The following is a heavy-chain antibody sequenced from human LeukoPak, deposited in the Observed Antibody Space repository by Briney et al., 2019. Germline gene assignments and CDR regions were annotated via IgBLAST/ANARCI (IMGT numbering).Heavy chain of an antibody. J-gene: IGHJ4*02. CDR2: INPNSGDT. Sequence: ASVKVSCKASGYTFTGYQIHWVRQAPGQGLEWMGRINPNSGDTNYAQKFQGRVTMTRDTSISTAYMELSRLRSDDTAVYYCARDYCSSTSCLFDYWGQGTLVTVSS. CDR1: GYTFTGYQ. V-gene: IGHV1-2*06. CDR3: ARDYCSSTSCLFDY. D-gene: IGHD2-2*01.